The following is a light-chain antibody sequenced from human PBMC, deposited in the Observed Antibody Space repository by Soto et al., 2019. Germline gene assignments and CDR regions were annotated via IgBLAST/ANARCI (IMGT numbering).Light chain of an antibody. J-gene: IGKJ5*01. CDR2: GAS. CDR3: QQSFRTPFT. V-gene: IGKV1-39*01. CDR1: QSVSLF. Sequence: DIQMTQSPSSLSASVGDRVTLTCRASQSVSLFLNWFQQKAGKAPTLLIFGASTLQSGVPPRFSGSGSDTDFTLTIRSLQPEDFATYWCQQSFRTPFTFGEGTRLE.